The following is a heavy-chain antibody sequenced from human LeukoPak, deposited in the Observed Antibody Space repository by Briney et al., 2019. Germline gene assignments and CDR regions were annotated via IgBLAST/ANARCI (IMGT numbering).Heavy chain of an antibody. D-gene: IGHD2-15*01. J-gene: IGHJ4*02. CDR1: GGSISGSSYY. V-gene: IGHV4-61*02. CDR2: IYTSGST. CDR3: ARAAGRPPHNFDY. Sequence: PSETLSLTCTVSGGSISGSSYYWSWIRQPAGKGLEWIGRIYTSGSTNYYPSLKSRVTISVDTSKNQFSLKLSSVTAADTAVYYCARAAGRPPHNFDYWGQGTLVTVSS.